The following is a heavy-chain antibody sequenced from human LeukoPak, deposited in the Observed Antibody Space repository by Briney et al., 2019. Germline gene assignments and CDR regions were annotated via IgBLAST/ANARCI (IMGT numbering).Heavy chain of an antibody. CDR1: GYTFTGYY. CDR2: INPNSGGT. D-gene: IGHD3-10*01. CDR3: AFTYGSGSYYYYYYYGMDV. V-gene: IGHV1-2*02. Sequence: ASVKVSCKASGYTFTGYYMHWGRQAPGQGLEWMGWINPNSGGTNYAQKFQGRVTMTRDTSISTAYMELSRLRSDDTAVYYCAFTYGSGSYYYYYYYGMDVWGQGTTVTVSS. J-gene: IGHJ6*02.